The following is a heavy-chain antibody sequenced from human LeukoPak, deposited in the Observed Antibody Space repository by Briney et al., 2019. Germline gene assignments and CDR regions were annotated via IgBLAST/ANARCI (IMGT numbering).Heavy chain of an antibody. V-gene: IGHV1-24*01. CDR1: GYTLTELS. CDR2: FDPEDGET. D-gene: IGHD6-13*01. J-gene: IGHJ4*02. Sequence: ASVKVSCKVSGYTLTELSMHWVRQAPGKGLEWMGGFDPEDGETIYAQKFQGRVTMTEDTSTDTAYMELSSLRSEDTAVYYCATEDPPGIAARGAKPFDYWGQGNLVTVSS. CDR3: ATEDPPGIAARGAKPFDY.